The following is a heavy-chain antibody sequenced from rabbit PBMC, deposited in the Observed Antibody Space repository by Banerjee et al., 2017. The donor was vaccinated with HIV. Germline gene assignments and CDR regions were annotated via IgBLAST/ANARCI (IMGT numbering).Heavy chain of an antibody. CDR1: GIDFSGYYY. D-gene: IGHD8-1*01. J-gene: IGHJ4*01. Sequence: QEQLEESGGDLVKPEGSLTLTCKASGIDFSGYYYMCWVRQAPGKGLELIGCIVTGSGSTWYASWVNGRFTISRSTSLNTVDLKMTSLTAADTATYFCARGGYAGYSYAGLSLWGQGTLVTV. CDR2: IVTGSGST. CDR3: ARGGYAGYSYAGLSL. V-gene: IGHV1S43*01.